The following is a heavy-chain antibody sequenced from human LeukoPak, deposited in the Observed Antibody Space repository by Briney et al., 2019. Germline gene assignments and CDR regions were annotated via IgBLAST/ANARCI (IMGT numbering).Heavy chain of an antibody. Sequence: GGSLRLSCVASGFTFSRYSMNWVRQAPGKGLEWVANIKQDGNEKYYVDSVKGRFSISRDNAKNSLYLQMDSLRAEDTAVYYCAKEGAYPIVTYDSWGQGALVTVSS. CDR2: IKQDGNEK. J-gene: IGHJ5*01. D-gene: IGHD4-11*01. CDR1: GFTFSRYS. V-gene: IGHV3-7*01. CDR3: AKEGAYPIVTYDS.